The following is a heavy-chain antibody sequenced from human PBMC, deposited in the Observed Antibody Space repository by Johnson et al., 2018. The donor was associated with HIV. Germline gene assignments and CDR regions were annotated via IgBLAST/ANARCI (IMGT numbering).Heavy chain of an antibody. V-gene: IGHV3-66*01. CDR1: TFSVSSNS. J-gene: IGHJ3*02. CDR3: ARDRRYYDSSGYYHDAFDI. D-gene: IGHD3-22*01. CDR2: IYSGGRT. Sequence: VLLVESGGGVVRPGGSLRLSCAPSTFSVSSNSMTWVRQAPGKGLEWISGIYSGGRTYYADSVRGRFTISRDNSKNTLYLQMNSLRAEDTAVYFCARDRRYYDSSGYYHDAFDIWGQGTMVTVSS.